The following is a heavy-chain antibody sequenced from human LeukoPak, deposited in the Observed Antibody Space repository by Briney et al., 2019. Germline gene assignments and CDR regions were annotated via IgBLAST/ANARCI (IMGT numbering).Heavy chain of an antibody. CDR1: GGSISSGYY. D-gene: IGHD2-15*01. CDR3: ARDREGYCSGGSCYSGDAFDI. Sequence: PSETLSLTCAVSGGSISSGYYWGWIRPPPGKGLEWIGSIYHSGSTYYNPSLKSRVTISVDTSKNQFSLKLSSVTAADTAVYYCARDREGYCSGGSCYSGDAFDIWGQGTMVTVSS. J-gene: IGHJ3*02. CDR2: IYHSGST. V-gene: IGHV4-38-2*02.